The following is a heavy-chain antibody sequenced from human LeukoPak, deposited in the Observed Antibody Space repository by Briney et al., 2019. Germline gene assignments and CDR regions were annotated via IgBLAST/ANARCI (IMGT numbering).Heavy chain of an antibody. D-gene: IGHD3-10*01. CDR2: IYYSGST. V-gene: IGHV4-38-2*02. CDR3: ARHRGVGALT. CDR1: GYSISSGYY. J-gene: IGHJ5*02. Sequence: SETLSLTCIVSGYSISSGYYWGWIRQPPGKGLEWIGSIYYSGSTYYNPSLKSRVTISVDTSKNQFSLKLSSVTAADTAVYYCARHRGVGALTWGQGTLVTVSS.